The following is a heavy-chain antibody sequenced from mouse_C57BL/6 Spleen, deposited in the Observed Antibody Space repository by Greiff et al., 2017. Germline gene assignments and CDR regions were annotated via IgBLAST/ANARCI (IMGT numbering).Heavy chain of an antibody. V-gene: IGHV1-55*01. CDR3: AKPLDDYSSNWYFDV. D-gene: IGHD2-4*01. CDR1: GYTFTSYW. J-gene: IGHJ1*03. CDR2: IYPGSGST. Sequence: QVQLQQPGAELVKPGASVKMSCKASGYTFTSYWITWVKQRPGQGLEWIGDIYPGSGSTNYNEKFKSKATLTVDTSSSTAYMQPSSLTSEDSAVYYCAKPLDDYSSNWYFDVWGTGTLVTVSS.